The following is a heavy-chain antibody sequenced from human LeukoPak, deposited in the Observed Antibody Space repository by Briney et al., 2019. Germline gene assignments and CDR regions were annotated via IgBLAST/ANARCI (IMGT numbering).Heavy chain of an antibody. J-gene: IGHJ6*02. D-gene: IGHD3-3*01. Sequence: ASVKVSCKASGYTFTSYGISWVRQAPGQGLEWMEWISAYNGNTNYAQKLQGRVTMTTDTSTSTAYMELRSLRSDDTAVYYCARDSRDRFGDFGVVIIGVEDYYYYGMDVWGQGTTVTVSS. CDR2: ISAYNGNT. CDR3: ARDSRDRFGDFGVVIIGVEDYYYYGMDV. CDR1: GYTFTSYG. V-gene: IGHV1-18*01.